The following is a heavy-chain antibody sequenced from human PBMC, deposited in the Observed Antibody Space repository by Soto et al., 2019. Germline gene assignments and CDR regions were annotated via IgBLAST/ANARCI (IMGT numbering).Heavy chain of an antibody. J-gene: IGHJ4*02. CDR1: GFTFSSYA. Sequence: GGSLRLSCAASGFTFSSYAMSWVRQAPGKGLEWVSAISGSGGSTYYADSVKGRFTISRDNSKNTLYLQMNSLRAEDTAVYYCATRPPSGCSSTSCYALDYWGQGTLVTVSS. V-gene: IGHV3-23*01. CDR3: ATRPPSGCSSTSCYALDY. CDR2: ISGSGGST. D-gene: IGHD2-2*01.